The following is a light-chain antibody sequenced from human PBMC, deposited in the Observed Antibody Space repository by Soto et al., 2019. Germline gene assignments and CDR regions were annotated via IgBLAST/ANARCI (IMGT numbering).Light chain of an antibody. J-gene: IGKJ1*01. CDR1: QSIGRW. CDR3: QHYYGSPRT. Sequence: DILLTQSPATLSSSPGDRATISCRASQSIGRWLGWYQQKPGQAPKLLIYDASNMASGVPSRFSGSGSGTEFTLTISSLQPDDFATYYWQHYYGSPRTFGQGTKVDIK. V-gene: IGKV1-5*01. CDR2: DAS.